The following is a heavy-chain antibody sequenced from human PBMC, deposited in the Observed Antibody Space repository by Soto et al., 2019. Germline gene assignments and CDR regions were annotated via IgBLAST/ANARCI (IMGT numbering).Heavy chain of an antibody. CDR3: ARRAVTTYHFFDY. Sequence: WWSLRLSCSTSVFTFSSFDMDWFRQAPGKGLEWVSSIHRASTYIYYADSVRGRFTISRDNAKSSLYLQMNSLTVEDTAVYYCARRAVTTYHFFDYWGQGALVTVSS. D-gene: IGHD4-17*01. V-gene: IGHV3-21*06. CDR2: IHRASTYI. CDR1: VFTFSSFD. J-gene: IGHJ4*02.